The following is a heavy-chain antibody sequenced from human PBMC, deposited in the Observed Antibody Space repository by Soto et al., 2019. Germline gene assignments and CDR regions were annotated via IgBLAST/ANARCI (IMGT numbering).Heavy chain of an antibody. CDR1: GGSISSNIW. J-gene: IGHJ4*02. V-gene: IGHV4-4*02. D-gene: IGHD2-2*01. CDR2: MYHSGTT. Sequence: QVQLQESGPGLVTPSGTLSLTCAVSGGSISSNIWWSWVRQPPGKGLEWIGEMYHSGTTNYNPSLKSRVTISVDKSKNQFSLNLSSVTAADTAVYYCAKHVEVVGTRGFDYWGQGTLVTVSS. CDR3: AKHVEVVGTRGFDY.